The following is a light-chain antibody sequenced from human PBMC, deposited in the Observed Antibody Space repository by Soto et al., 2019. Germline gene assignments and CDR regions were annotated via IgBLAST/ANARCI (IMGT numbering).Light chain of an antibody. Sequence: DIQMTQSPSTLSASVGDRVTITCRASQSVSSWLAWYQQKPGRDPKFLIYDASSLESGVPSRFSGSGAGTEFILTISNLQHDDFATYYCRQYDNYPLTFGGGTKVEI. CDR3: RQYDNYPLT. CDR1: QSVSSW. V-gene: IGKV1-5*01. CDR2: DAS. J-gene: IGKJ4*01.